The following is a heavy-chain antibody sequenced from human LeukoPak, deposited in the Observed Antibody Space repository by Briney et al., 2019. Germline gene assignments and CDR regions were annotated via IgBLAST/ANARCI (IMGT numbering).Heavy chain of an antibody. Sequence: GRSLRLSCAASGFTFSSYGMHWVRQALGKGLEWVAVISYDGSNKYYADSVKGRFTISRDNSKNTLYLQMNSLRAEDTAVYYCAKTGPQWLVPFFDYWGQGTLVTVSS. D-gene: IGHD6-19*01. V-gene: IGHV3-30*18. CDR3: AKTGPQWLVPFFDY. CDR1: GFTFSSYG. J-gene: IGHJ4*02. CDR2: ISYDGSNK.